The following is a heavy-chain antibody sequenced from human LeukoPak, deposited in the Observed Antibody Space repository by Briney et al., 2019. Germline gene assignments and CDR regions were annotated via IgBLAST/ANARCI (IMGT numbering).Heavy chain of an antibody. J-gene: IGHJ4*02. V-gene: IGHV1-18*01. Sequence: GASVKVSCKASGYTFTCYGISWLRQAPGQGLEWMGWISAYNGNTNYAQKLQGRVTMTTDTSTSTAYMELRSLRPDDTAVYYCARAYCSGGSCYSADYWGQGTLVTVSS. CDR3: ARAYCSGGSCYSADY. CDR1: GYTFTCYG. CDR2: ISAYNGNT. D-gene: IGHD2-15*01.